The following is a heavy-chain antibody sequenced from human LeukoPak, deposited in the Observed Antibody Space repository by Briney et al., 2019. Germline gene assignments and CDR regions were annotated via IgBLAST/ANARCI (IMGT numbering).Heavy chain of an antibody. CDR1: GGSISSSIYY. V-gene: IGHV4-39*07. J-gene: IGHJ4*02. Sequence: SETLSLTCIVSGGSISSSIYYWAWVRQPPGKGLEWIGTVFYNGATQYSPSLRSRVTISIDTSTNQFSLKLTSVTAADTALYYCARDRPSGIKYSSSPFRFDYWGQGTLVTVSS. CDR2: VFYNGAT. D-gene: IGHD6-6*01. CDR3: ARDRPSGIKYSSSPFRFDY.